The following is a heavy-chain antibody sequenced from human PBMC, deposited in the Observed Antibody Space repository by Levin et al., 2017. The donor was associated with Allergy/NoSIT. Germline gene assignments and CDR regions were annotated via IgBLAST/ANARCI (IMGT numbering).Heavy chain of an antibody. V-gene: IGHV3-74*01. Sequence: GESLKISCAASGFTFSTYWMHWVRQVPGKGLVWVSRISTDGSDTSYADSVKGRFTISRDNAKNTLFLQMNSLRPEDAAMYFCIRGGGNSGWYRLYWGQGTLVTVSS. CDR3: IRGGGNSGWYRLY. J-gene: IGHJ4*02. CDR1: GFTFSTYW. D-gene: IGHD6-19*01. CDR2: ISTDGSDT.